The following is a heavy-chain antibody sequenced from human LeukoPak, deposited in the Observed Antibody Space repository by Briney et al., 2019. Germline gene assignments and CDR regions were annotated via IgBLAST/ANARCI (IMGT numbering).Heavy chain of an antibody. Sequence: SVKVACKASGGTFSSYAISWVRQAPGQGLEWMGGIIPIFGTANYAQKFQGRVTITTDESTSTAYMELSSLRSEDTAVYYCARGPYDSSGYYYSFDHWGQGTLVTVSS. CDR3: ARGPYDSSGYYYSFDH. J-gene: IGHJ4*02. CDR1: GGTFSSYA. V-gene: IGHV1-69*05. D-gene: IGHD3-22*01. CDR2: IIPIFGTA.